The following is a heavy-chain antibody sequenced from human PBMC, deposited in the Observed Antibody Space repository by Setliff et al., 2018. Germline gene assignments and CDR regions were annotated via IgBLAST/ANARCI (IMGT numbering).Heavy chain of an antibody. CDR3: ARGRNVAARLLDS. V-gene: IGHV4-59*02. CDR1: GASVSSHY. CDR2: ISYSGIT. D-gene: IGHD6-6*01. Sequence: SETLSLTCNVSGASVSSHYWDWIRQPPGKGLEWIGFISYSGITTYNVSLKSRVSISVDTSKNQLSLKVTSVTAADTAVYYCARGRNVAARLLDSWGRGTLVTVSS. J-gene: IGHJ4*02.